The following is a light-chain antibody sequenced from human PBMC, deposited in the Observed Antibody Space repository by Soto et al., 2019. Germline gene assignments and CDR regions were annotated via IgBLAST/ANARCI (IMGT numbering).Light chain of an antibody. CDR3: LKFNTFPWT. J-gene: IGKJ1*01. V-gene: IGKV1-17*01. CDR1: QTISTY. CDR2: DVS. Sequence: DLQMTQSPSSLSSSLGDRVTISCRASQTISTYLHWYQHKPGRAPRLLISDVSTLQSGVPGRFRGSGSETEFTLTISRLQPDDFATYYCLKFNTFPWTCGQGTKVEIK.